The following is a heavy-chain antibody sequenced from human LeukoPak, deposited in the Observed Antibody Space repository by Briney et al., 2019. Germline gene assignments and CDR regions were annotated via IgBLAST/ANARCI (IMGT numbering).Heavy chain of an antibody. CDR1: GGSISSGGYY. V-gene: IGHV4-31*03. Sequence: SETLSLTCTVSGGSISSGGYYWSWICQHPGKGLEWIGYIYFSGSTYYNPSLKSRVTISVDTSKNQFSLKLSSVTALDTAVYYCARREGPDWFDPWGQGTLVTVSS. CDR3: ARREGPDWFDP. CDR2: IYFSGST. D-gene: IGHD5-24*01. J-gene: IGHJ5*02.